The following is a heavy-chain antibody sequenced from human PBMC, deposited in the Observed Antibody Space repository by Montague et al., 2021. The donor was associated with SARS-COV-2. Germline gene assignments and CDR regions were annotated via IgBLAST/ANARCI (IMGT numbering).Heavy chain of an antibody. V-gene: IGHV4-34*01. D-gene: IGHD3-3*01. CDR2: INDSGST. J-gene: IGHJ6*03. Sequence: SETLSLTCAVYGGSFRGYYWSWIRQPPGKGLEWIGEINDSGSTXXXPSXXXRVTISVDTSKNQFSLKLSSVTAADTAVYYCARGRAARSITIFGVVNPAIRYYYYMDVWGKGTTVTVSS. CDR1: GGSFRGYY. CDR3: ARGRAARSITIFGVVNPAIRYYYYMDV.